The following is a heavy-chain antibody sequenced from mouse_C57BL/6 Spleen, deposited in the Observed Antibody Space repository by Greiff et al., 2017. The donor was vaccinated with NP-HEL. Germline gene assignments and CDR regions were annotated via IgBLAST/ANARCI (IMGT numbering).Heavy chain of an antibody. CDR3: ARRLHYYGSSYGYFDV. CDR1: GYTFTSYW. CDR2: IYPGSGRT. Sequence: QVQLQQPGAELVKPGASVKMSCKASGYTFTSYWITWVKQRPGQGLEWIGDIYPGSGRTNYHEKFKSKATLTVDTSSSTAYMQLSSLTSEDSAVYYCARRLHYYGSSYGYFDVWGTGTTVTVSS. J-gene: IGHJ1*03. D-gene: IGHD1-1*01. V-gene: IGHV1-55*01.